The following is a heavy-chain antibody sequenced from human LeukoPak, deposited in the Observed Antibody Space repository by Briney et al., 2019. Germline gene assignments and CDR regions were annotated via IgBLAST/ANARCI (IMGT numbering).Heavy chain of an antibody. J-gene: IGHJ4*02. CDR3: ARLGNRRTHFDY. Sequence: SGPTLVNPTQTLTLTCTFSGFSRSTSGMCVSWIRQPPGKALEWLARIDWDDDKYYNTSLETRLTISKDTSRNQVVLTVTNMDPVDTATYYCARLGNRRTHFDYWGQGIPVTVSS. D-gene: IGHD3/OR15-3a*01. V-gene: IGHV2-70*11. CDR2: IDWDDDK. CDR1: GFSRSTSGMC.